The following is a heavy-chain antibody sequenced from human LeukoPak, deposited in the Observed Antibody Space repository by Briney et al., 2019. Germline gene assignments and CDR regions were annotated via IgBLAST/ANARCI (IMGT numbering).Heavy chain of an antibody. CDR3: ARETRPSYSSSWYADY. CDR1: GFTFSSYS. V-gene: IGHV3-48*04. Sequence: PGGSLRLSCAASGFTFSSYSMNWVRQAPGKGLERVSYISSSSSTIYYADSVKGRFTISRDNAKNSLYLQMNSLRAEDTAVYYCARETRPSYSSSWYADYWGQGTLVTVSS. D-gene: IGHD6-13*01. J-gene: IGHJ4*02. CDR2: ISSSSSTI.